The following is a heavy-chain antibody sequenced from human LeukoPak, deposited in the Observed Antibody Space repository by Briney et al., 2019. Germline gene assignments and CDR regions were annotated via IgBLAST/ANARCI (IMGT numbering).Heavy chain of an antibody. CDR1: GFSFSDAW. D-gene: IGHD3-22*01. CDR2: ISSSGSTI. J-gene: IGHJ4*02. V-gene: IGHV3-11*01. Sequence: GGSLRLSCAASGFSFSDAWMNWVRQAPGKGLEWVPYISSSGSTIYYADSVKGRFTISRDNAKNSLYLQMNSLRAEDTALYYCARTGVYYDSEFTVVSYWGQGTLVTVSS. CDR3: ARTGVYYDSEFTVVSY.